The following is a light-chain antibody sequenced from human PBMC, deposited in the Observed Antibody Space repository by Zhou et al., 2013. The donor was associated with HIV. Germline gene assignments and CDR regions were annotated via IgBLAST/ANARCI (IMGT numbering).Light chain of an antibody. Sequence: DIQMTQSPSTLSASVGDRVTITCRASQSISTWLAWYQQKPGKAPNLLIYKASTLQGGVPSRFSGSGSGTDFTLTISSLQPDDFATYYCQQYNSYPLTFGQGTRLEIK. CDR3: QQYNSYPLT. V-gene: IGKV1-5*03. J-gene: IGKJ5*01. CDR1: QSISTW. CDR2: KAS.